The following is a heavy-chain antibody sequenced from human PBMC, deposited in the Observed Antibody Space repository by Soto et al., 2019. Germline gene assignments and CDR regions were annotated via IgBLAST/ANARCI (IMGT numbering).Heavy chain of an antibody. Sequence: QLQESGPGLVKPSETLSLTCTVSGGSFTSTNYFLGWIRQPPGKGLAWIGYMYYNGNTFYSPSLKSRVTMSVDTSKRQFSLDLSSVTAADTAMYYWARLQMYDSRAAPTPIFHPWGLGAMVTVSS. CDR2: MYYNGNT. V-gene: IGHV4-39*01. CDR1: GGSFTSTNYF. J-gene: IGHJ1*01. D-gene: IGHD3-22*01. CDR3: ARLQMYDSRAAPTPIFHP.